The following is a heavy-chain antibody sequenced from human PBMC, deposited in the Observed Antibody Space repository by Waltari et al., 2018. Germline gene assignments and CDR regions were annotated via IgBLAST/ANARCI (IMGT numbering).Heavy chain of an antibody. CDR2: INYYDSST. Sequence: SGFAFRGFAMSWVRQAPGKGLEWVSSINYYDSSTYYADSVKGRFTISRDNSKNTLLLQMNTLRAEDTAIYYCAKPPITYRSGSGAFEVWGQGTEVTVSS. D-gene: IGHD3-10*01. CDR3: AKPPITYRSGSGAFEV. V-gene: IGHV3-23*05. CDR1: GFAFRGFA. J-gene: IGHJ3*01.